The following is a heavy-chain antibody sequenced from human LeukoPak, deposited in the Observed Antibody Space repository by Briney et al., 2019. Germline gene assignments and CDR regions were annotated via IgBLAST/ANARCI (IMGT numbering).Heavy chain of an antibody. Sequence: SETLSLTCTVSGDSISSGSYYWSWIRQPAGEGLEWIGRIYSSGRTHYSPSLKSRVAISVDTSRNQFSLRLSSVTAADTAVYFCARERGGSKLSGLYGRDYYYMDVWGKGTTVTVSS. V-gene: IGHV4-61*02. J-gene: IGHJ6*03. D-gene: IGHD3-16*01. CDR3: ARERGGSKLSGLYGRDYYYMDV. CDR2: IYSSGRT. CDR1: GDSISSGSYY.